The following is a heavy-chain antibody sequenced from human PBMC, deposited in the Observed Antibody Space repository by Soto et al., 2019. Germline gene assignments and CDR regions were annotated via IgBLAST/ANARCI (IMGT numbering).Heavy chain of an antibody. J-gene: IGHJ6*02. Sequence: QVQLQESGPGLVKPSQTLSLTCTVSGGSISSGGYYWSWIRQHPGKGLEWIGYSYYSGSTYYNPSLKSRVTISVDTSKNQFSLKLSSVTAADTAVYYCARLALQYYYGMDVWGQGTTVTVSS. V-gene: IGHV4-31*03. CDR1: GGSISSGGYY. CDR2: SYYSGST. CDR3: ARLALQYYYGMDV.